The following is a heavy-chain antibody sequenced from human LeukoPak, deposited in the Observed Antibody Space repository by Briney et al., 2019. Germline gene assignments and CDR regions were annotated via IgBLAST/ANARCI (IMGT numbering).Heavy chain of an antibody. CDR1: GYTFTSYG. Sequence: SVKVSCKGSGYTFTSYGISWVRQAPGQGLEWMGWVSAYNGSTNYAQKLQGRVNMTTDTSTSTAYLELRSLRSADTAVYYCARDRGPEGITADYFDYWGQGTLVTVSS. J-gene: IGHJ4*02. D-gene: IGHD1-14*01. CDR2: VSAYNGST. V-gene: IGHV1-18*01. CDR3: ARDRGPEGITADYFDY.